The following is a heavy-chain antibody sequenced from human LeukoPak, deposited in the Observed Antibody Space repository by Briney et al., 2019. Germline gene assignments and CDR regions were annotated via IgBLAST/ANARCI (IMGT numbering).Heavy chain of an antibody. CDR1: GFTVSSNY. J-gene: IGHJ6*03. D-gene: IGHD2-2*01. Sequence: GGSLRLSCAASGFTVSSNYMSWVRQAPGKGLEWVSVIYSGGSTYYADSVKGRFTISRDNSKNTLYLQMNSLRAEDTAVYYCARVPVVPAAIGYYYYMDVWGKGTTVTVSS. CDR3: ARVPVVPAAIGYYYYMDV. V-gene: IGHV3-53*01. CDR2: IYSGGST.